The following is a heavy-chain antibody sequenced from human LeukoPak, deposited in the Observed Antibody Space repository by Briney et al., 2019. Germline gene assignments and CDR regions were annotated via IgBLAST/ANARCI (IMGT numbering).Heavy chain of an antibody. CDR2: IKRDGSER. J-gene: IGHJ4*02. Sequence: GGALRLSCAASGFIFSSYWMGWVRQAPGKGLEWVANIKRDGSERYYEDSVKGRFTISRDNAQNSLYLRMNSLRDEDTAVYYCARDKEAAVDFWSGYYPLWGQGTLVTVSS. V-gene: IGHV3-7*01. D-gene: IGHD3-3*01. CDR3: ARDKEAAVDFWSGYYPL. CDR1: GFIFSSYW.